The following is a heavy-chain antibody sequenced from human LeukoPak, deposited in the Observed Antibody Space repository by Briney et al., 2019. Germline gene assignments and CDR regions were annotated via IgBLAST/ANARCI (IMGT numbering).Heavy chain of an antibody. D-gene: IGHD3-10*01. Sequence: SETLSLTCTVSGGSITSYYWSWIRQPAGKGLEWIGRIYTTDNTNYNPSLKSRVTMSVDTSKNQFSLKLSSVTAADTAVYYCARAYGSGELLGSASEIWGQGTMVTVSS. V-gene: IGHV4-4*07. CDR1: GGSITSYY. J-gene: IGHJ3*02. CDR3: ARAYGSGELLGSASEI. CDR2: IYTTDNT.